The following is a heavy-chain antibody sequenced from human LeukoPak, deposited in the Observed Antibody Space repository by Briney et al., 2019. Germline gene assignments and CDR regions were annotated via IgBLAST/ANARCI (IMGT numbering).Heavy chain of an antibody. CDR3: ASPLYCGGDCYNYYYYGMDV. CDR1: GYTFTSYA. V-gene: IGHV1-3*01. J-gene: IGHJ6*02. CDR2: INAGNGNT. D-gene: IGHD2-21*02. Sequence: ASVKVSCKASGYTFTSYAMHWVRQAPGQRLEWMGWINAGNGNTKYSQKFQGRVTITRDTSASTAYMELSSLRSEDTAVYYCASPLYCGGDCYNYYYYGMDVWGQGTTVTVSS.